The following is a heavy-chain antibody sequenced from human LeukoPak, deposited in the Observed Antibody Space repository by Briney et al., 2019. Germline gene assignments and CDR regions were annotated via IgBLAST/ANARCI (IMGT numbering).Heavy chain of an antibody. CDR3: ARRRYNWNYSYDAFDI. V-gene: IGHV5-51*01. CDR2: IYPGDSDT. D-gene: IGHD1-7*01. CDR1: GYSFTSYW. J-gene: IGHJ3*02. Sequence: GESLKISCKGSGYSFTSYWIGWVRQMPGKGLEWMGIIYPGDSDTRYSPSFQGQVTISADKSISTAYLQWSSLKASDTAMYYCARRRYNWNYSYDAFDIWGQGTMVTVSS.